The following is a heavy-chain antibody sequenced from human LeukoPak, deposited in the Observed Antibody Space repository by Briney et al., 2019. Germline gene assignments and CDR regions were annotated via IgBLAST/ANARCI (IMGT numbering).Heavy chain of an antibody. V-gene: IGHV4-59*01. J-gene: IGHJ6*03. CDR3: ARGHRGGGSYSYYYYYMDV. D-gene: IGHD1-26*01. Sequence: PSETLSLTCTVSGGSISSYYWSWIRQPPGKGLEWIGYIYYSGSTNYNPSLKSRVTISVDTSKNQFSLKLSSVTAADTAVYYCARGHRGGGSYSYYYYYMDVWGKGTTFTISS. CDR2: IYYSGST. CDR1: GGSISSYY.